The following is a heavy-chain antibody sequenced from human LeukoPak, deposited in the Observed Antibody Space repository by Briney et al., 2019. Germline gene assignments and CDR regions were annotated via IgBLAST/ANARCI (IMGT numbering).Heavy chain of an antibody. D-gene: IGHD3-16*02. J-gene: IGHJ4*02. V-gene: IGHV1-3*01. CDR2: INAGNGNT. Sequence: ASVKVSCKASGYTFTSYGISWVRQAPGQRLEWMGWINAGNGNTKYSQKFQGRVTITRDTSASTAYMELSSLRSEDTAVYYCARDPLGVWGSYRDLFDYWGQGTLVTVSS. CDR3: ARDPLGVWGSYRDLFDY. CDR1: GYTFTSYG.